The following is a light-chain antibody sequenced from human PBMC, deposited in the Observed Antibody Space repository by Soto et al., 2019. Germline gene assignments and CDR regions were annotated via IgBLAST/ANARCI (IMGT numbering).Light chain of an antibody. CDR1: QSVRNN. Sequence: EIVMTQSPATLSVSPGERATLSCRASQSVRNNLAWYQQKSGQAPRLLIYGASTRANCIPARFSGSGSGTEFTLSIGSLQSEDFAVYYCQQYDNWPLTFGGGTKV. CDR2: GAS. CDR3: QQYDNWPLT. V-gene: IGKV3-15*01. J-gene: IGKJ4*01.